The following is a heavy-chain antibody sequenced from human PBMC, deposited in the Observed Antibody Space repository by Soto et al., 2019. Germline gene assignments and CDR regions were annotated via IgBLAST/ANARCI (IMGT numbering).Heavy chain of an antibody. V-gene: IGHV4-34*01. J-gene: IGHJ4*02. Sequence: QVQLQQWGAGLLKPSETLSLTCAVYGGSFSGYYWSCIRQPPGKGLVWIGEINHSGSTNYNPSLKSQVTISVDTSKHQFSPKLSSVTAADTAVYYCARTRRYCSGGSCYSDYWGQGTLVTVSS. CDR2: INHSGST. CDR3: ARTRRYCSGGSCYSDY. D-gene: IGHD2-15*01. CDR1: GGSFSGYY.